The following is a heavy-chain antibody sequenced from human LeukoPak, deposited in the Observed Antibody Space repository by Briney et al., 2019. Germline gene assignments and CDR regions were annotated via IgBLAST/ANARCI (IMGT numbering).Heavy chain of an antibody. CDR2: VSGDGGRA. D-gene: IGHD2-2*01. V-gene: IGHV3-43*02. Sequence: GGSLRLSCAASGFTFDEFAMHWVRQAPGKGLEWVSFVSGDGGRADYADSVKGRFTISRDNSKNSLYLQMNSLTAEDTAFYFCARDRMSRAPTYFHHWGQGTLVTVSA. CDR1: GFTFDEFA. J-gene: IGHJ1*01. CDR3: ARDRMSRAPTYFHH.